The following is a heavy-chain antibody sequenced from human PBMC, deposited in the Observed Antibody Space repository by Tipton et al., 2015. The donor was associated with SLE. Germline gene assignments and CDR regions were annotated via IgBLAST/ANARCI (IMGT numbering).Heavy chain of an antibody. CDR3: ARASAFGWTDY. CDR2: ISNSETT. D-gene: IGHD3-10*01. Sequence: LRLSCTVSGGSISSHYWSWIRQAPGKGLEWIGYISNSETTNYNPSLKSRVTISVDTSKNQFSLKLSSVTAADTAVYYCARASAFGWTDYWGQGTLVTVSS. J-gene: IGHJ4*02. V-gene: IGHV4-59*11. CDR1: GGSISSHY.